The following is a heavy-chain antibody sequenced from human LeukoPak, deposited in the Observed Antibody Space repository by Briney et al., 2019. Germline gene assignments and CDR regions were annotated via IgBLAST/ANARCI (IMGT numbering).Heavy chain of an antibody. CDR1: AFTLSDFT. V-gene: IGHV3-73*01. D-gene: IGHD6-19*01. Sequence: GGSLRLSCAAPAFTLSDFTIHWVRQASGKGLEWVARIRSKANNYATEYGASVKGSFTISRDDAKNTAYLQMHSLKTEDTAIYYCSAGPSGWTEFFRHWGQGTLVTVSS. CDR2: IRSKANNYAT. CDR3: SAGPSGWTEFFRH. J-gene: IGHJ1*01.